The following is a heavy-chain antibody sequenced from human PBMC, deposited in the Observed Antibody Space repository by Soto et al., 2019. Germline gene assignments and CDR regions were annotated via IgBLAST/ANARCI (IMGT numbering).Heavy chain of an antibody. V-gene: IGHV3-30-3*01. CDR2: ISYDGSNQ. CDR1: VFTFSPYT. Sequence: VGSLRLSCASSVFTFSPYTMHCVRHTPGKWLEWVAVISYDGSNQYYADSVRGRFTISRDNSKNTLFLQMNSLRAEDTALYYCARGGGFCRADCYKGGIDYWGQGTLVIVSS. CDR3: ARGGGFCRADCYKGGIDY. D-gene: IGHD2-21*02. J-gene: IGHJ4*02.